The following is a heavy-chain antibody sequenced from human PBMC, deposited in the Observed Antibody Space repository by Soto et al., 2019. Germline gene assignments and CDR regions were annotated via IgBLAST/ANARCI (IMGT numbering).Heavy chain of an antibody. CDR1: GGSISSYY. D-gene: IGHD3-10*01. Sequence: QVQLQESGPGLVKPSETLSLTCTVSGGSISSYYWSWIRQPPGKGLEWIGYIYYSGSTNYNPSLKSRVTMSVDTSKNQFSLKLSSVTAADTAVYYCARDKSGSGSYANDDWFDPWGQGTLVTVSS. CDR3: ARDKSGSGSYANDDWFDP. CDR2: IYYSGST. J-gene: IGHJ5*02. V-gene: IGHV4-59*01.